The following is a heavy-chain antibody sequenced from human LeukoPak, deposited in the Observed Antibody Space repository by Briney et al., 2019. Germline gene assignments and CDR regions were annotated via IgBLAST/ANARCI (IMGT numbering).Heavy chain of an antibody. CDR1: GDSISSNSAG. CDR2: TYYRSKWYN. V-gene: IGHV6-1*01. D-gene: IGHD3-16*01. CDR3: ARGGGAIAT. Sequence: SQTLSLTCAISGDSISSNSAGWSWIRQSPSRGLEWLGRTYYRSKWYNDYAVSVKSRITINPDTSKNQLSLQLNSVTPEDTAVYYGARGGGAIATWGQGTLVTVSS. J-gene: IGHJ5*02.